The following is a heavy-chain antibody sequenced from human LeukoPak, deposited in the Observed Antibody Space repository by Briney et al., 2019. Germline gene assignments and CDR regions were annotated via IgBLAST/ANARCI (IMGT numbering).Heavy chain of an antibody. J-gene: IGHJ4*02. Sequence: GESLKISCQGSGYNFSKYWIGWVRQMPGQGLEWMGIIYPRDSDIRYNPSFQSHVTISADTSISTAYLQWSSLKSSDTAVYFCARHGPEIVVVPASIPLDYWGQGTLVTVSS. D-gene: IGHD2-2*01. CDR1: GYNFSKYW. CDR3: ARHGPEIVVVPASIPLDY. CDR2: IYPRDSDI. V-gene: IGHV5-51*01.